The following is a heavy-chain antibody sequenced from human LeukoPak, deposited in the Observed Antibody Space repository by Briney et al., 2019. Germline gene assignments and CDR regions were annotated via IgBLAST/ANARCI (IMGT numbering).Heavy chain of an antibody. Sequence: SETLSLTCTVSGGSISISFWSWIREPPGKGLEWIGYIYDSGSTNYNPSLKSRVTMSIDTSKNQFSLKLSSVTAADTAVYYCARQTASGWYPFDHWGQGTLVTVSS. CDR2: IYDSGST. D-gene: IGHD6-19*01. CDR1: GGSISISF. V-gene: IGHV4-59*08. J-gene: IGHJ4*02. CDR3: ARQTASGWYPFDH.